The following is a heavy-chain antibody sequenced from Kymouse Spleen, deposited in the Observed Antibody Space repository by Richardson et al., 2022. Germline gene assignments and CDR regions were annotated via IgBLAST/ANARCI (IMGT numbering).Heavy chain of an antibody. CDR2: IWYDGSNK. Sequence: QVQLVESGGGVVQPGRSLRLSCAASGFTFSSYGMHWVRQAPGKGLEWVAVIWYDGSNKYYADSVKGRFTISRDNSKNTLYLQMNSLRAEDTAVYYCAREGVAVAGTKDYWGQGTLVTVSS. CDR1: GFTFSSYG. J-gene: IGHJ4*02. D-gene: IGHD6-19*01. CDR3: AREGVAVAGTKDY. V-gene: IGHV3-33*01.